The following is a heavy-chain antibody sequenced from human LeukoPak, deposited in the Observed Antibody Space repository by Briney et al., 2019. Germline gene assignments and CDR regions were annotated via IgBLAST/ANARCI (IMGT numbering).Heavy chain of an antibody. D-gene: IGHD4-23*01. CDR3: ARAATVVTPYFDY. CDR2: MNPNSGNT. J-gene: IGHJ4*02. V-gene: IGHV1-8*01. Sequence: ASVKVSCKASGYTFTSYDINWVRQATGQGLEWMGWMNPNSGNTGYAQKFQGRVTMTRNTSISTAYMELSSLRSEDTAVYYCARAATVVTPYFDYWGQGTLVTVSS. CDR1: GYTFTSYD.